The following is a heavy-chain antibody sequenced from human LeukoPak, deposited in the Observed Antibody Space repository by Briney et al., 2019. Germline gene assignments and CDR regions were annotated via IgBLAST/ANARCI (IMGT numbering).Heavy chain of an antibody. Sequence: SETLSLTCNVSGGSITSYYWNWIRQPPGKGLEWIGYIYYTGSTNSNPSLKSRLTISLEPSKKHFSLKLSSVAAADTAIYYCASSYFYTGNRYFDYWGQGALVTVSS. CDR1: GGSITSYY. CDR3: ASSYFYTGNRYFDY. D-gene: IGHD3-16*02. J-gene: IGHJ4*02. CDR2: IYYTGST. V-gene: IGHV4-59*08.